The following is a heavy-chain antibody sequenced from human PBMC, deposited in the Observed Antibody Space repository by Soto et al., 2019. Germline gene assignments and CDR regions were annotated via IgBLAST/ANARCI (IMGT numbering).Heavy chain of an antibody. CDR3: AKTLPFGVVASLPKKHWYFDL. J-gene: IGHJ2*01. CDR2: ISGSGGST. V-gene: IGHV3-23*01. D-gene: IGHD3-3*01. Sequence: PGGSLRLSCAASGFTFSSYAMSWVRQAPGKGLEWVSAISGSGGSTYYADSVKGRFTISRDNSKNTLYLQMNSLRAEDTAVYYCAKTLPFGVVASLPKKHWYFDLWGRGTLVTVSS. CDR1: GFTFSSYA.